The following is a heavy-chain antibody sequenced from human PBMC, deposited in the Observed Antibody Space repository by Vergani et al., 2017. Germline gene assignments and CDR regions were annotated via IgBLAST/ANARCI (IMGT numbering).Heavy chain of an antibody. J-gene: IGHJ3*02. CDR3: ASHIVVVPAAYWADAFDI. CDR1: GGSTSSYY. V-gene: IGHV4-59*01. Sequence: QVQLQESGPGLVKPSETLSLTSTVPGGSTSSYYWSWIRQPPGKGLEWIGYIYYSGSTNYNPSLKSRVTISVDTSKNQFSLKLSSVTAADTAVYYCASHIVVVPAAYWADAFDIWGQGTMVTVSS. CDR2: IYYSGST. D-gene: IGHD2-2*01.